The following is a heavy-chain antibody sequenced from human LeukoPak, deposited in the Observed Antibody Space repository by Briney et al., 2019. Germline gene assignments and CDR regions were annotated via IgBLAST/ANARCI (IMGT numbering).Heavy chain of an antibody. J-gene: IGHJ2*01. V-gene: IGHV5-51*01. CDR3: AKVKSFGYWFFDL. Sequence: GESLKISCQGSGYRFSTSWIAWVRQAPGKGLEWVGSIYIGDSDPRYGPSFHGHVTMSADKSVNTASLQWNSLQGSDTGIYYCAKVKSFGYWFFDLWGRGTLVAVSS. D-gene: IGHD3-16*01. CDR1: GYRFSTSW. CDR2: IYIGDSDP.